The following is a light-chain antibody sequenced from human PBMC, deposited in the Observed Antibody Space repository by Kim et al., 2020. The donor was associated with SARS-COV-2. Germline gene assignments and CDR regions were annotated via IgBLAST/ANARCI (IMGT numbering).Light chain of an antibody. CDR1: HSITSY. J-gene: IGKJ2*01. CDR3: QQTYSLYT. Sequence: RSASVGDGITISCRASHSITSYLNWYQQKPRRAPNLLISGASSLQDGVPSRFSGSGSGTDFTLTISSLQPEDFATYFCQQTYSLYTFGQGTKLEI. CDR2: GAS. V-gene: IGKV1-39*01.